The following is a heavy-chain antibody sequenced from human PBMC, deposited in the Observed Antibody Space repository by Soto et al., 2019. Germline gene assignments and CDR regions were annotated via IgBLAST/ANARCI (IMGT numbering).Heavy chain of an antibody. D-gene: IGHD6-6*01. CDR2: INHSGST. J-gene: IGHJ4*02. CDR1: GGSFSGYD. Sequence: PSETLSLTCAVYGGSFSGYDWSWIRQPPGKGLEWIGEINHSGSTNYNPSLKSRVTISVDTSKNQFSLKLSSVTAADTAVYYCAKELSSSDAYWGQGTLVTVS. V-gene: IGHV4-34*01. CDR3: AKELSSSDAY.